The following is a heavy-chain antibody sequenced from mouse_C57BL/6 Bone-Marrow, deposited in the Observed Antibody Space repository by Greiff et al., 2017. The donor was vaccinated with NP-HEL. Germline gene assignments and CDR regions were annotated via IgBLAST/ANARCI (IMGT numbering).Heavy chain of an antibody. Sequence: QVQLQQPGAELVMPGASVKLSCKASGYTFTSYWMHWVKQRPGQGLEWIGEIDPSDSYTNYNQKFKGKSTLTVDKSSSTAYMQLSSLTSEDSAVYYCARDWDYFDYWGQGTTFTVSS. V-gene: IGHV1-69*01. CDR1: GYTFTSYW. CDR2: IDPSDSYT. D-gene: IGHD4-1*01. CDR3: ARDWDYFDY. J-gene: IGHJ2*01.